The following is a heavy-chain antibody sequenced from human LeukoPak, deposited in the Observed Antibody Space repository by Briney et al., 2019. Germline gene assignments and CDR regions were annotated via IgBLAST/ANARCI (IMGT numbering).Heavy chain of an antibody. D-gene: IGHD2-2*01. Sequence: GGSLRLSCAVSGFTFSSYSMNWVRQAPGKGLEWVSSISSSSSYIYYADSVKGRFTISRDNAKNSLYLQMNSLRAEDTAVYYCARVSCSSTSCPSQVDYWGQGTLVTVSS. CDR1: GFTFSSYS. J-gene: IGHJ4*02. CDR2: ISSSSSYI. CDR3: ARVSCSSTSCPSQVDY. V-gene: IGHV3-21*01.